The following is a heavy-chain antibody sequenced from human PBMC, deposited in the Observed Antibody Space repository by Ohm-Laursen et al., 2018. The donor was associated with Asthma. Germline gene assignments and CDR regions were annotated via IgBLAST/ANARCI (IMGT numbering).Heavy chain of an antibody. CDR3: ARTWGDYDYGDFYFDY. Sequence: AASVKVSCNASGYTFTSYYMHWVRQAPGQGLEWMGIINPSGGSTSYAQKFQGRVTMTRDTSTSTVYMELSSLGSEDTAVYYCARTWGDYDYGDFYFDYWGQGTLVTVSS. J-gene: IGHJ4*02. CDR2: INPSGGST. V-gene: IGHV1-46*01. CDR1: GYTFTSYY. D-gene: IGHD4-17*01.